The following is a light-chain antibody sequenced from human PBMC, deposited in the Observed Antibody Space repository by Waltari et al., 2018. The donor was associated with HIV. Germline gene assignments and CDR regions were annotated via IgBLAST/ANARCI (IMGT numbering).Light chain of an antibody. CDR3: QSYDSRLSGSVV. J-gene: IGLJ2*01. CDR1: NSNIGAGFD. Sequence: QSALTQPPSVSGAPGQSVTISCSGSNSNIGAGFDVHWYQQVPGTAPRPLIYDNNNRPSGVPDRFSGSKPGTSASLAINGLQSEDEADYYCQSYDSRLSGSVVFGGGTKVTVL. V-gene: IGLV1-40*01. CDR2: DNN.